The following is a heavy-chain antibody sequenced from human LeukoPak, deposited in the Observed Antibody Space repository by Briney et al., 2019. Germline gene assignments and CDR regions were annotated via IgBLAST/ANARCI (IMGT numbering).Heavy chain of an antibody. D-gene: IGHD2-2*01. CDR3: ARAPIVVVPRGWFDP. CDR1: GGTFSSYA. Sequence: SVKVSCKASGGTFSSYAISWVRQPPGRGVEWMGGIIPIFGTANYAQKFQGRVTITTDESTSTAYMELSSLRSEDTAVYYCARAPIVVVPRGWFDPWGQGTLVTVSS. J-gene: IGHJ5*02. CDR2: IIPIFGTA. V-gene: IGHV1-69*05.